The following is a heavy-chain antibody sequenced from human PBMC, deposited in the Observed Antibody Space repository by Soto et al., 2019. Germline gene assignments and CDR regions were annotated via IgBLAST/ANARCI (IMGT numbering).Heavy chain of an antibody. J-gene: IGHJ5*02. V-gene: IGHV4-34*01. CDR3: ATDYVLDP. D-gene: IGHD4-17*01. CDR2: INHSGST. CDR1: GGSFGGYY. Sequence: PSETLSLTCAVYGGSFGGYYWSWIRQPPGKGLEWIGEINHSGSTNYNPSLKSRVTISVDASKNQFSLKLSAVTAADAAVYYCATDYVLDPWGQGTLVTVS.